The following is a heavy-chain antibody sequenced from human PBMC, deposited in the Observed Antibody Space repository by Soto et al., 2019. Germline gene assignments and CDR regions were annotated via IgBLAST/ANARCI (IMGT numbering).Heavy chain of an antibody. Sequence: EVQLLESGGGLVQPGGSLRLSCTASGFTFSSYAMSWVRQAPGKELEWVSTISGNSGKTNYAESVKGRFSISRDNSKNTVHLQFDSLRAEDTAVSFCAKLGFVLMELYYFHQWGQGTLVTVYS. J-gene: IGHJ4*01. D-gene: IGHD2-8*01. CDR3: AKLGFVLMELYYFHQ. V-gene: IGHV3-23*01. CDR1: GFTFSSYA. CDR2: ISGNSGKT.